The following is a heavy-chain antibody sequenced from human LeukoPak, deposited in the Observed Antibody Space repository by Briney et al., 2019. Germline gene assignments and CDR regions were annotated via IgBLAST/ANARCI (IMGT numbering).Heavy chain of an antibody. CDR2: INAGNGNT. J-gene: IGHJ5*02. V-gene: IGHV1-3*01. D-gene: IGHD3-10*01. CDR3: ASIRSSWRFDP. Sequence: GASVKVSCKASGYTFTSYGISWVRQAPGQRLEWMGWINAGNGNTKYSQKFQGRVTITRDTSASTAYMELSSLRSEDTAVYYCASIRSSWRFDPWGQGTLVTVSS. CDR1: GYTFTSYG.